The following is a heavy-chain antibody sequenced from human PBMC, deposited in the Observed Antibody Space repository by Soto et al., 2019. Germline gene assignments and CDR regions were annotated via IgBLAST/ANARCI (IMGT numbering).Heavy chain of an antibody. J-gene: IGHJ6*02. V-gene: IGHV3-33*01. CDR2: IWYDGSNK. D-gene: IGHD2-2*01. CDR1: GFTFSSYG. CDR3: ASEIGYCSSTSCYDNGMDV. Sequence: GGSLRLSCAASGFTFSSYGMHWVRQAPGKGLEWVAVIWYDGSNKYYADSVKGRFTISRDNSKNTLYLQMNSLRAEDTAVYYCASEIGYCSSTSCYDNGMDVWGLGTTVTVSS.